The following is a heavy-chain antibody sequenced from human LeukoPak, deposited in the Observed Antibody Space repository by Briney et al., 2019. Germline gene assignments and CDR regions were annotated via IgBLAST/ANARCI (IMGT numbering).Heavy chain of an antibody. CDR2: IHYSGST. J-gene: IGHJ4*02. V-gene: IGHV4-59*01. Sequence: PSETLSLTCTVSGGSISSYYWSWIRQPPGKGLEWLGYIHYSGSTNYNPSLKSRVTISVDTSKNLFSLRLSSVTAADTAVYYCATAGDWNDVPHWGQGTLVTVSS. CDR3: ATAGDWNDVPH. CDR1: GGSISSYY. D-gene: IGHD1-1*01.